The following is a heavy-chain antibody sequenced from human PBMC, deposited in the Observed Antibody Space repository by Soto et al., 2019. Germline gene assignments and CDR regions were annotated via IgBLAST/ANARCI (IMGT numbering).Heavy chain of an antibody. V-gene: IGHV1-3*01. CDR3: ARAMNVYYYDPSGYYLGHSDF. Sequence: ASVKVSCKASGGTFSSYAISWVRQAPGQGLEWMGWINAGNGNTKYSKTFQGRITIIKDTSAAAAYMELSSLGSEDTAVYFCARAMNVYYYDPSGYYLGHSDFWGQGTLVTVSS. J-gene: IGHJ4*02. D-gene: IGHD3-22*01. CDR1: GGTFSSYA. CDR2: INAGNGNT.